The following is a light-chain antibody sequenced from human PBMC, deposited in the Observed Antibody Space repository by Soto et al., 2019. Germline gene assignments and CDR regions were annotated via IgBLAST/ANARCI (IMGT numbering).Light chain of an antibody. V-gene: IGKV1-8*01. CDR2: AAS. CDR3: QQYYSYSRT. CDR1: QGISSY. Sequence: AIRMTQSQASFSASTGDRVTITCRASQGISSYLAWYQQKPGKAPKLLIYAASTLQSGVPSRFSGSGSGTDFTLTISCLQSEDFATYYCQQYYSYSRTFGQGTKVEIK. J-gene: IGKJ1*01.